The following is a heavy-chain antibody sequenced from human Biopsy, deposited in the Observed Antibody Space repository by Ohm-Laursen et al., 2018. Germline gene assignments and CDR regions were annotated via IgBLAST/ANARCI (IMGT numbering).Heavy chain of an antibody. D-gene: IGHD3-16*01. V-gene: IGHV3-23*01. J-gene: IGHJ5*02. CDR3: AKGYGPDNWFDP. Sequence: SLRLSCTASGFTFSTYAMTWVRQAPGEGLEWVSSITSSGGSTYYPDSVKGRFTISRDNSKNSLYLQMNSLRAEDTAVYYCAKGYGPDNWFDPWGQGTLVTVSS. CDR1: GFTFSTYA. CDR2: ITSSGGST.